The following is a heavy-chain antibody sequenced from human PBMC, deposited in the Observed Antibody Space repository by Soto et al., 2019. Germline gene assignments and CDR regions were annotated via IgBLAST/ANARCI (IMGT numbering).Heavy chain of an antibody. CDR3: ARGGTDVWGSCAHYYGLDV. D-gene: IGHD2-15*01. J-gene: IGHJ6*02. CDR2: ISSSSSYI. CDR1: GFTFSSYS. V-gene: IGHV3-21*04. Sequence: PGGSLRLSCAASGFTFSSYSMNWVRQAPGKGLAWVSSISSSSSYIYYADSVKGRFTISRDNAKNTVYLQMNNLRPEDTAIYSCARGGTDVWGSCAHYYGLDVWGLWTTVTVSS.